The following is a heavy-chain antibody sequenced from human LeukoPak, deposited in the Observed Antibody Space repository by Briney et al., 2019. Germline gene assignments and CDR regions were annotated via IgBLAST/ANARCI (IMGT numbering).Heavy chain of an antibody. CDR3: VRDVYFDSSAYSNYYYYAMDV. CDR1: GFTFSSYW. V-gene: IGHV3-74*01. D-gene: IGHD3-22*01. Sequence: GGSLRLSCAASGFTFSSYWMHWVRQAPGKGLVWVSRINSDGSSTNYADSVKGRFTISRDNAKNTLYLQMKSLTVEDTAVYSCVRDVYFDSSAYSNYYYYAMDVWGQGTTVTVSS. CDR2: INSDGSST. J-gene: IGHJ6*02.